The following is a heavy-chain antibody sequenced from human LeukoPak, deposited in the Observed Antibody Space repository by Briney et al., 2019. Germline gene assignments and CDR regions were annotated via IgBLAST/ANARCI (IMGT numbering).Heavy chain of an antibody. J-gene: IGHJ3*02. Sequence: GESLKISCKGSGYSFTSYWIGWVRQMPGKGLEWMGIIYPGDSDTRYSPSFQGQVTVSADKSISTAYLQWSSLKASGTAMYYCARQTHDYGDYGAFDIWGQGTMVTVSS. CDR2: IYPGDSDT. CDR1: GYSFTSYW. CDR3: ARQTHDYGDYGAFDI. D-gene: IGHD4-17*01. V-gene: IGHV5-51*01.